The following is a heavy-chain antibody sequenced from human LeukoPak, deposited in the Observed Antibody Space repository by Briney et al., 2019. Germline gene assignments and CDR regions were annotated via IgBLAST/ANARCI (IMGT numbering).Heavy chain of an antibody. CDR3: AKDRSEYTAAGIFD. J-gene: IGHJ4*02. CDR1: GFTFSSYA. CDR2: ISDSGGST. V-gene: IGHV3-23*01. D-gene: IGHD6-13*01. Sequence: QPGGSLRLSCAASGFTFSSYAMSWVRQAPGKGVEWVSAISDSGGSTYYADSVKGRFTISIDNSKNTLYLQMNSLRAEDTAVYYCAKDRSEYTAAGIFDWGQGTLVTVSS.